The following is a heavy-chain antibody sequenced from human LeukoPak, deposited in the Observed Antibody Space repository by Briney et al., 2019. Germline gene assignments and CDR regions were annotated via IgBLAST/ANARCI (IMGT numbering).Heavy chain of an antibody. J-gene: IGHJ4*02. D-gene: IGHD3-3*01. CDR1: GFTFSDYY. V-gene: IGHV3-11*04. CDR2: ISSSGSTI. CDR3: AATESDFWSGPSDI. Sequence: GGSLRLSCAASGFTFSDYYMSWIRQAPGKGLEWVSYISSSGSTIYYADSVKGRFTIFRDNAKNSLYLQMNSLRAEDTAVYYCAATESDFWSGPSDIWGQGTLVTVSS.